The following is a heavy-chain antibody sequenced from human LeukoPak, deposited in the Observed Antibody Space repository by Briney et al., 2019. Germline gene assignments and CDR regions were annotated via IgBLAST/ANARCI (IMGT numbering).Heavy chain of an antibody. Sequence: SVKVSCKASGGTFSSYAISWVRQAPGQGLEWMGGIIPIFGTANYAQKFQGRVTITTDESTSTAYMELSSLRSEDTAVYYCARARGFEQPRYDYWGQGTLVTVSS. CDR3: ARARGFEQPRYDY. V-gene: IGHV1-69*05. CDR1: GGTFSSYA. CDR2: IIPIFGTA. D-gene: IGHD3-9*01. J-gene: IGHJ4*02.